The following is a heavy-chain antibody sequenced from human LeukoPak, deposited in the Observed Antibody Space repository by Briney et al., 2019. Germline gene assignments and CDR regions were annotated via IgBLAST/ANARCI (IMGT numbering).Heavy chain of an antibody. D-gene: IGHD4-17*01. Sequence: SETLSLTCTVSGGSISSYYWSWIRQPPGKGLEWIGYIYYSGSTNYNPSLKSRVTISVDTSKNQISLKLSSVTAADTAVYYCASLDLRYDAFDIWGQGTMVTVSS. CDR2: IYYSGST. V-gene: IGHV4-59*01. CDR1: GGSISSYY. J-gene: IGHJ3*02. CDR3: ASLDLRYDAFDI.